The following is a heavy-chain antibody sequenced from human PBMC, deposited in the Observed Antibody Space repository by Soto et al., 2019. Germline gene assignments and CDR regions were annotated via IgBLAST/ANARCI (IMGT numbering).Heavy chain of an antibody. Sequence: GSLRPSCKASGFTVSSTYMSWVRQAPGMGLEWVAVIESGGSTHYADSVKGRFTISRDIPKNMIYLQLHTLRAEDTAVYYCAKDLGPLRLLNYYFYGLDVWGQGTTVTASS. D-gene: IGHD2-15*01. CDR3: AKDLGPLRLLNYYFYGLDV. CDR1: GFTVSSTY. J-gene: IGHJ6*02. V-gene: IGHV3-53*01. CDR2: IESGGST.